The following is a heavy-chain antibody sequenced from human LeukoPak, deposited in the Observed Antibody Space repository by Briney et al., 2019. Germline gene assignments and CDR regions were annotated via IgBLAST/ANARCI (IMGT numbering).Heavy chain of an antibody. V-gene: IGHV1-18*01. D-gene: IGHD6-19*01. Sequence: ASVKVSCKASGYTFTSYGISWVRQAPGQGLEWMGWISAYNGNTNYAQKLRGRVTMTTDTSTSTAYMELRSLRSDDTAVYYCARDFPVAGTENWFDPWGQGTLVTVSS. J-gene: IGHJ5*02. CDR2: ISAYNGNT. CDR1: GYTFTSYG. CDR3: ARDFPVAGTENWFDP.